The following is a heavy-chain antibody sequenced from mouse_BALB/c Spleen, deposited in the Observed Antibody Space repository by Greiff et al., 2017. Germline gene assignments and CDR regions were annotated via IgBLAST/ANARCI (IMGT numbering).Heavy chain of an antibody. CDR1: GFTFSSYG. J-gene: IGHJ3*01. Sequence: DVMLVESGGDLVKPGGSLKLSCAASGFTFSSYGMSWVRQTPDKRLEWVATISSGGSYTYYPDSVKGRFTVSRDNAKNTLYLQMSSLKSEDTAMYYCARHEDYYGTGFAYWGQGTLVTVSA. V-gene: IGHV5-6*02. D-gene: IGHD1-1*01. CDR3: ARHEDYYGTGFAY. CDR2: ISSGGSYT.